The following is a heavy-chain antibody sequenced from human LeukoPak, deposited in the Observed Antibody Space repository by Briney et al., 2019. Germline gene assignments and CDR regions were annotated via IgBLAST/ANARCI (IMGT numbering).Heavy chain of an antibody. J-gene: IGHJ3*02. CDR2: IYYSGST. D-gene: IGHD4-17*01. CDR3: ASLAYGANEAFDI. Sequence: PSETLSLTCTVSGGSISSYYWSWIRQPPGKGLEWIRYIYYSGSTNYNPSLKSRVTISVDTSKNQFSLKLSSVTAADTAVYYCASLAYGANEAFDIWGQGIMVTVSS. V-gene: IGHV4-59*01. CDR1: GGSISSYY.